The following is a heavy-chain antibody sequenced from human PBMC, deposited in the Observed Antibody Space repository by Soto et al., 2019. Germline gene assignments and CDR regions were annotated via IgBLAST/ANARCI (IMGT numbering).Heavy chain of an antibody. CDR3: TNGRSSLSPDFDY. J-gene: IGHJ4*02. Sequence: PGGSLRLSCVTSGLSFSSYGMHWVRQAPDKGLEWIASISFDGNRKYYADSVMGRFTASRDNPKSTLYLQMDSLTVEETAMYYCTNGRSSLSPDFDYWGPGTLVTVSS. CDR1: GLSFSSYG. V-gene: IGHV3-30*18. D-gene: IGHD6-6*01. CDR2: ISFDGNRK.